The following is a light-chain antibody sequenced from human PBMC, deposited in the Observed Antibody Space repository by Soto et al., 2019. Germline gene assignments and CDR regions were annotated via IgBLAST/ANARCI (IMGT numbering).Light chain of an antibody. CDR2: SNN. V-gene: IGLV1-44*01. J-gene: IGLJ2*01. CDR1: SSNIGSNT. Sequence: QSVLTQPPSASGTPGQRVTISCSGSSSNIGSNTVNWHQQLPGTAPKLLIYSNNQRPSGVPDRFSGSKSGTSASLAISGLQSEDEADYYCAAWDDSLNAYVVFGGGTKLTVL. CDR3: AAWDDSLNAYVV.